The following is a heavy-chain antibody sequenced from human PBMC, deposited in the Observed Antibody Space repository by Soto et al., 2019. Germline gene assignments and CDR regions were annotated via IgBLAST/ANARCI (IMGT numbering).Heavy chain of an antibody. CDR1: GYTFTSYG. Sequence: QVQLVQSGAEVKKPGASVKVSCKASGYTFTSYGISWVRQAPGQGLEWMGWISAYNGNTNYAQKLQGRVTMTTDTPTSTASMELRRLRSDDTAVYYCARDWAAAGPLDYGGKGTLVTVSS. CDR2: ISAYNGNT. V-gene: IGHV1-18*01. CDR3: ARDWAAAGPLDY. J-gene: IGHJ4*02. D-gene: IGHD6-13*01.